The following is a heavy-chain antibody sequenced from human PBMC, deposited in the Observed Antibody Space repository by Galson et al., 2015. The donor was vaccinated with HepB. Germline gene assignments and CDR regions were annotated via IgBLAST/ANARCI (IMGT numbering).Heavy chain of an antibody. D-gene: IGHD2-15*01. V-gene: IGHV3-23*01. CDR1: GFTMSSHT. CDR2: ISTSGGST. Sequence: SLRLSCAASGFTMSSHTMSWVRQAPGQGLEWVSSISTSGGSTYYAGSVKGRFTMSRDNSQTTVYLQMNSLRVDDTAVYYCARGGFMVGWYGEVSKWFDSWGQGTLVTVSS. CDR3: ARGGFMVGWYGEVSKWFDS. J-gene: IGHJ5*01.